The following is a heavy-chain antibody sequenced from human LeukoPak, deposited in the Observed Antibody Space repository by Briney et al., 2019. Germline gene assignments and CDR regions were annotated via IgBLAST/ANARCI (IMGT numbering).Heavy chain of an antibody. D-gene: IGHD3-22*01. Sequence: SETLSLTCTVSGGSISSSSYYWGWIRQPPGKGLEWIGSIYYSGSTYYNPSLKSRVTISVDTSKNQFSLTLSSVTAADTAVYYCARDSSGYFYGNAFDIWGQGTMVTVSS. V-gene: IGHV4-39*01. CDR2: IYYSGST. CDR1: GGSISSSSYY. CDR3: ARDSSGYFYGNAFDI. J-gene: IGHJ3*02.